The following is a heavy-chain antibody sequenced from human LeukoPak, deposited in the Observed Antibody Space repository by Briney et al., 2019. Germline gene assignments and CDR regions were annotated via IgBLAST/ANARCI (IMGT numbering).Heavy chain of an antibody. CDR2: INPNSGGT. J-gene: IGHJ3*02. V-gene: IGHV1-2*02. Sequence: ASVKVSCKSSGYTFTGYCMHWVRQAPGQGLEWMGWINPNSGGTNYAQKFQGRVTMTRDTSISTAYMELSRLRSDDTAVYYCARGESYCSSTSCSPKQAFDIWGQGTMVTVSS. D-gene: IGHD2-2*01. CDR1: GYTFTGYC. CDR3: ARGESYCSSTSCSPKQAFDI.